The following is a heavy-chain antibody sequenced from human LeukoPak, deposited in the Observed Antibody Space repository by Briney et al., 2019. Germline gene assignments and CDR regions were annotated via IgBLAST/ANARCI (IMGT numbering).Heavy chain of an antibody. CDR3: ARRYGSALYGVFDY. V-gene: IGHV5-51*01. D-gene: IGHD6-19*01. CDR1: GYSFTSYW. CDR2: IYPGDSDT. J-gene: IGHJ4*02. Sequence: GESLKISCKGSGYSFTSYWIGRVRQMPGAGLEWMGIIYPGDSDTRYSPSFQGQVTISADKSISTAYLQWSSLKASDSAMYYCARRYGSALYGVFDYWGQGTLVIVSS.